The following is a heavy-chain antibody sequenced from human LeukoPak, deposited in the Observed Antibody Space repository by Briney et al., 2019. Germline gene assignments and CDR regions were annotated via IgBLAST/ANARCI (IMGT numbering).Heavy chain of an antibody. CDR1: GYTFTSYA. D-gene: IGHD1-26*01. Sequence: GASVKVSCKASGYTFTSYAFRWVRQAPGQGLEWMGWISAYNGNTNYAQKFQGWVTMTRDTSISTAYMELSRLRSDDTAVYYCARGSYGDDAFDIWGQGTMVTVSS. CDR2: ISAYNGNT. V-gene: IGHV1-18*01. CDR3: ARGSYGDDAFDI. J-gene: IGHJ3*02.